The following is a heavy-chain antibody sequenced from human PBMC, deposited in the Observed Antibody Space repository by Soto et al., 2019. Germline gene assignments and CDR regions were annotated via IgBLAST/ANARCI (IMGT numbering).Heavy chain of an antibody. CDR2: IYHSGSI. CDR3: ARVPGY. Sequence: PSETLSLTCAVSGGSISSGGYSWSWIRQPPGKGLEWIGYIYHSGSIYYNPSLKSRVTISVDRSKNQFSLKLSSVTAADTAAYYCARVPGYWGQGTLVTVSS. CDR1: GGSISSGGYS. V-gene: IGHV4-30-2*01. J-gene: IGHJ4*02.